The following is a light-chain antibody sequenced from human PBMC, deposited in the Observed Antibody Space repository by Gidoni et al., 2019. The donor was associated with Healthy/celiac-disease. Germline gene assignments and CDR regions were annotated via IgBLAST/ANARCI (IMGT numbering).Light chain of an antibody. V-gene: IGKV1-39*01. J-gene: IGKJ1*01. Sequence: DIQMTPSPSSLSASVGDRVTIPCRASQSISSYLNWYQQKPGKAPKLLIYAASSLQSGVPSRFSGSGSGTDFTLTISRLQPEDFATYYCQQSYSTPVTFGQGTKVEIK. CDR2: AAS. CDR1: QSISSY. CDR3: QQSYSTPVT.